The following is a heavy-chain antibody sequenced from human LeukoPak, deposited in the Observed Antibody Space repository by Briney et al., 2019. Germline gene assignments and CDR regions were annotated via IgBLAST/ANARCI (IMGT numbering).Heavy chain of an antibody. CDR2: TYYRSKWNT. D-gene: IGHD1-26*01. V-gene: IGHV6-1*01. CDR3: ARDPDSSYEWGPFDP. J-gene: IGHJ5*02. CDR1: GDGVSSNSAS. Sequence: SQTLSLTCAISGDGVSSNSASWNWIRQSPSRGLEWLGRTYYRSKWNTDYAVSVKGRITINPDTSKNQFSLYLNPVTPEDTAVYYCARDPDSSYEWGPFDPWGQGTLVTVSS.